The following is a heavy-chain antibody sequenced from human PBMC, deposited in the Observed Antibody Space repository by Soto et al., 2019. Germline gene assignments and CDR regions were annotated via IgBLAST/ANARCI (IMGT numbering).Heavy chain of an antibody. Sequence: EVHLVESGGDLVQPGRSLRLSCVVSGFSFSDHFMDWVRQAPGKGLEWVGRSRNKANGYSTEYAASVKGRFTISRDESKNSLYLQMNSLKTEDTAVYYCYRDGLYSGIHLWDYWGQGTLVTVSS. D-gene: IGHD1-26*01. CDR2: SRNKANGYST. CDR3: YRDGLYSGIHLWDY. CDR1: GFSFSDHF. V-gene: IGHV3-72*01. J-gene: IGHJ4*02.